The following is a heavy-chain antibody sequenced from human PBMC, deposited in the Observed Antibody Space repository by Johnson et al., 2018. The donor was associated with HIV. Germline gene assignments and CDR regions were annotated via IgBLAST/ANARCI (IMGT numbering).Heavy chain of an antibody. CDR1: GFTFSSYG. Sequence: QVQLVESGGGVVQPGRSLRLSCAASGFTFSSYGMHWVRQAPGKGLQWMAVISYDAGKKYYADSVRGRFTISRDISKNTLYLQMNSLKTEDTAVYYCTTGNQGLRSAFDIWGQGTMVTVSS. J-gene: IGHJ3*02. CDR2: ISYDAGKK. V-gene: IGHV3-30*19. CDR3: TTGNQGLRSAFDI.